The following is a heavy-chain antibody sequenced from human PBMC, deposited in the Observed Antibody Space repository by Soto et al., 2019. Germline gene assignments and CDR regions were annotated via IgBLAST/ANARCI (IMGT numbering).Heavy chain of an antibody. V-gene: IGHV1-69*13. CDR2: IIPIFGTA. CDR1: GGTFSSYA. CDR3: ARKGESIAARPVYYGMDV. J-gene: IGHJ6*02. Sequence: ASVKVSCKASGGTFSSYAISWVRQAPGQGLEWMGGIIPIFGTANYAQKFQGRVTITADESTSTAYMELSSLRSEDTAVYYCARKGESIAARPVYYGMDVWGQGTTVTVSS. D-gene: IGHD6-6*01.